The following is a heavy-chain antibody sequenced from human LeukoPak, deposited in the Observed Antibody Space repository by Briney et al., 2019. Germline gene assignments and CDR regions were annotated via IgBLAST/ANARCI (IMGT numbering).Heavy chain of an antibody. CDR2: IYYSGST. D-gene: IGHD3-10*01. J-gene: IGHJ4*02. V-gene: IGHV4-39*01. CDR3: ARQEDTMVRGVIGGYEFDY. CDR1: DGSISSSSYY. Sequence: PSETLSLTCTVSDGSISSSSYYWGWIRQPPGKGLEWIGSIYYSGSTYYNPSLKSRVTISVDTSKNQFSLKLSSVTAADTAVYYCARQEDTMVRGVIGGYEFDYWGQGTLVTVSS.